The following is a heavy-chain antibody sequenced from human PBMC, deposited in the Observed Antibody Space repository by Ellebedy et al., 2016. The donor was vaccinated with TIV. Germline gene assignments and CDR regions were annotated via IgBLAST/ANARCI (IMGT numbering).Heavy chain of an antibody. CDR2: ISGYNGST. CDR1: GYTFSRYG. D-gene: IGHD2-2*01. CDR3: ARDDIVVVPVGSLDY. Sequence: ASVKVSCXASGYTFSRYGITWVRQAPGQGLEWMGWISGYNGSTNYAQKFRGRVTMTTDTSTSIAYMELRSLRSDDTAVYYCARDDIVVVPVGSLDYWGQGTPVTVSS. J-gene: IGHJ4*02. V-gene: IGHV1-18*01.